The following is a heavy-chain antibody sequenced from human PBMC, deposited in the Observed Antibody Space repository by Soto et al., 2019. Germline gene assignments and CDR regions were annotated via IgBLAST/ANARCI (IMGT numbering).Heavy chain of an antibody. D-gene: IGHD3-16*01. J-gene: IGHJ4*02. V-gene: IGHV4-59*08. CDR3: ATYTVGEGGRGY. CDR1: GGSMIGQH. Sequence: QVQLQESGPGLVKPSETLSLICTVSGGSMIGQHWSWIRQPPGKGLEWIGHHSDSTNYNPSLKSRITISTDTSKNQFSLQLSSVTAADTAVYYCATYTVGEGGRGYWGQGTLVTVSS. CDR2: HHSDST.